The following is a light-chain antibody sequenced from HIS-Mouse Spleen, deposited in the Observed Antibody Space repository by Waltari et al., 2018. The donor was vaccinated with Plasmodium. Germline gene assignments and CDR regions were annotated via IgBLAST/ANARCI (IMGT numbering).Light chain of an antibody. Sequence: ERVKAHSTATLSVSTGERDTLPCSASQSVSSNLALYQQKRGQAPMLLIYGASTRATGIPARFSGSGSGTEFTLTISSLQSEDFAVYYCQQYNNWSFTFGPGTKVDIK. CDR3: QQYNNWSFT. CDR1: QSVSSN. CDR2: GAS. V-gene: IGKV3-15*01. J-gene: IGKJ3*01.